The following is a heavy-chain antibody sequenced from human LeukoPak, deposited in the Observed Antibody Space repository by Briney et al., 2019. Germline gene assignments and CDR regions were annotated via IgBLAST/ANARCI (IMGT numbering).Heavy chain of an antibody. V-gene: IGHV4-59*01. J-gene: IGHJ4*02. D-gene: IGHD5-18*01. CDR1: GGSISSYY. Sequence: PSETLSLTCTVSGGSISSYYWSWIRQPPGKGLVWIGYIYYSGSTNYNPSLKSRVTISVDTSKNQFSLKLSSVTAADTAVYYCARVEAGGYSYGQIDYWGQGTLVTVSS. CDR2: IYYSGST. CDR3: ARVEAGGYSYGQIDY.